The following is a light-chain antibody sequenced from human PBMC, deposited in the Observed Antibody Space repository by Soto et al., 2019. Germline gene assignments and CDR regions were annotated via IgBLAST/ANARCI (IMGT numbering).Light chain of an antibody. Sequence: QSVLTQPASVSGSPGQSITVSCTGTSSDVGGHNYVSWFQQHPGQAPKLLIYEVTTRPSGVSTRFSGSKSVNTASLTISGLQAEDPAHYHCSLYVGASIYVFGPATKVTVL. CDR2: EVT. CDR3: SLYVGASIYV. J-gene: IGLJ1*01. CDR1: SSDVGGHNY. V-gene: IGLV2-14*01.